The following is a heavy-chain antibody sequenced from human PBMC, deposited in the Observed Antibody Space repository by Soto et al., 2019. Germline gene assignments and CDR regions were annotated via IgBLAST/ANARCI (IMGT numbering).Heavy chain of an antibody. CDR3: ARRMTTVTTRWGAFDI. V-gene: IGHV3-21*01. CDR2: ITSGSDSI. J-gene: IGHJ3*02. D-gene: IGHD4-17*01. Sequence: EVRLVESGGGLVKPGGSLRLSCAASGFTFNTYLMNWVRQAPGKGLEWVSSITSGSDSIYYADSVKGRFTISRDNAKNSRYRQMDSLRAEDTAVYYCARRMTTVTTRWGAFDIWGQGTMVSVSS. CDR1: GFTFNTYL.